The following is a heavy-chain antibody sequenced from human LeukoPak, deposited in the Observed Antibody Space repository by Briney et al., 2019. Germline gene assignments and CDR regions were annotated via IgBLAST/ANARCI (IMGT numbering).Heavy chain of an antibody. CDR3: ARGPGPRYYDFWSGYYFDY. CDR1: GFTVSSNY. D-gene: IGHD3-3*01. V-gene: IGHV3-53*01. CDR2: IYSGGFT. J-gene: IGHJ4*02. Sequence: GGSLRLSCAASGFTVSSNYMSWVRQAPGKGLEWVSVIYSGGFTYYADSVKGRFTISRDNAKNSLYLQMNSLRAEDTAVYYCARGPGPRYYDFWSGYYFDYWGQGTLVTVSS.